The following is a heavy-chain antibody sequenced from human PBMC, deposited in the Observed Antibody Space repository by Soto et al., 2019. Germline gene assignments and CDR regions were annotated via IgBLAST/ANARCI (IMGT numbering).Heavy chain of an antibody. D-gene: IGHD3-16*01. CDR2: IWYDGSNK. CDR3: ARGSGELRPLFDY. J-gene: IGHJ4*02. Sequence: QVQLVESGGGVVQPGRSLRLSCAASGFTFSSYGMHWVRQAPGKGLEWVAVIWYDGSNKYYADSVKGRFTISRDNSKNTLYLQMNSLRAEDTAVYYCARGSGELRPLFDYWGQGTLVTVSS. CDR1: GFTFSSYG. V-gene: IGHV3-33*01.